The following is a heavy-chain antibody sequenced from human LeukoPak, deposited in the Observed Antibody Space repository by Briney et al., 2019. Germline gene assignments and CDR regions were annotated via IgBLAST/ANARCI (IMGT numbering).Heavy chain of an antibody. V-gene: IGHV6-1*01. CDR3: ARGFDIVATIGYSVDYYYGMDV. Sequence: SQTLSLTCAISGDSVSSNSAAWNWIRQSPSRGLEWLGRTYYRSKWYNDYAVSVKSRITINPDTSKNQFSLQLNSVTAADTAVYYCARGFDIVATIGYSVDYYYGMDVWGQGTTVTVSS. D-gene: IGHD5-12*01. J-gene: IGHJ6*02. CDR1: GDSVSSNSAA. CDR2: TYYRSKWYN.